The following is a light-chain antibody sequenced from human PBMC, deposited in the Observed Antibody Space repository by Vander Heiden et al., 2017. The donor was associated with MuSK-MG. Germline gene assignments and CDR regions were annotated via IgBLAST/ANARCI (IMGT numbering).Light chain of an antibody. Sequence: DIVMTKYPDSLAVSLGERATINCKSSQSVVYSSNNKNYLAWYQQKPGQPPKLLIYWASTRESGVPDRFSGSGSGTDFTLTISSLQAEDVAVYYCQQYYSTLPYTFGQGTKLEIK. CDR1: QSVVYSSNNKNY. CDR3: QQYYSTLPYT. V-gene: IGKV4-1*01. J-gene: IGKJ2*01. CDR2: WAS.